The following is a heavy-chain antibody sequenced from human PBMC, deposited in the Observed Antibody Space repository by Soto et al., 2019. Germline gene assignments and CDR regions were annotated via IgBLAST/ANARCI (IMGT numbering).Heavy chain of an antibody. CDR3: LRGSYFQSGCVAF. V-gene: IGHV3-74*01. J-gene: IGHJ4*02. D-gene: IGHD6-19*01. Sequence: GGALRLSCAASGFTFSSYWMHWVRQAPGKGPVWVSRISSDGSSTTYADSVKGRFTISRDNAKNTLYMQMKSMRAEETAVYYCLRGSYFQSGCVAFCGQXSLVTVSA. CDR2: ISSDGSST. CDR1: GFTFSSYW.